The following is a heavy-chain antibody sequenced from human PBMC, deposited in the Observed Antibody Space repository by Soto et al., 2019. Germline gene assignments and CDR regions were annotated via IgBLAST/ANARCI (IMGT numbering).Heavy chain of an antibody. CDR2: ISYSGTT. CDR1: GGSFSSISNHY. D-gene: IGHD5-18*01. CDR3: ACIFSGGYGYGFYYYGMDV. J-gene: IGHJ6*02. Sequence: PSETLSLTCTFSGGSFSSISNHYCSWIRQPPGKGLEWIGCISYSGTTNYNPSLKSRVTISVDTSKNQFSLKLSSVTAADTAVYYCACIFSGGYGYGFYYYGMDVWGQGTTVTVSS. V-gene: IGHV4-39*01.